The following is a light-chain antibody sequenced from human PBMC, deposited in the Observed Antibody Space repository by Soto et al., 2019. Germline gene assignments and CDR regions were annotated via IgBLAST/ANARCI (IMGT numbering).Light chain of an antibody. V-gene: IGKV3-15*01. CDR3: QQYNNWPRT. Sequence: EIVMTQSPDTLSVSPGERATLSCRASQSVSSNLAWYQQKPGQAPRLLIYGASSRATGIPARVSGSGSGTEFTLSISSLQSEDFAVYYCQQYNNWPRTFGQGTKVEIK. CDR2: GAS. J-gene: IGKJ1*01. CDR1: QSVSSN.